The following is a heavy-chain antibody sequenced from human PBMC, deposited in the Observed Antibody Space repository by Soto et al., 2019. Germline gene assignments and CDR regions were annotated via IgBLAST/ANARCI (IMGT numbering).Heavy chain of an antibody. CDR1: GGSISSSSYY. J-gene: IGHJ6*03. D-gene: IGHD2-15*01. V-gene: IGHV4-39*01. Sequence: PSETLSLTCTVSGGSISSSSYYWGWIRQPPGKGLEWIGSIYYSGSTYYNPSLKSRVTISVDTSKNQFSLKLSSVTAADTAVYYCARHDSGGSYYYYYYMDVWGKGTTVTVSS. CDR2: IYYSGST. CDR3: ARHDSGGSYYYYYYMDV.